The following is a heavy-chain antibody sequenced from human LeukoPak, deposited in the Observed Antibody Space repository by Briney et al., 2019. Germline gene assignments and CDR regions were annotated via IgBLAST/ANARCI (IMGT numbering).Heavy chain of an antibody. V-gene: IGHV4-61*05. CDR1: GGSISSSNYY. J-gene: IGHJ4*02. CDR2: ICYSGST. D-gene: IGHD1-26*01. Sequence: SETLSLTCTVSGGSISSSNYYWGWIRQPPGKGLEWIGYICYSGSTNYNPSLKSRVTISVDTSKNQFSLKLSSVTAADTAVYYCARHVVGATYPFDYWGQGTLVTVSS. CDR3: ARHVVGATYPFDY.